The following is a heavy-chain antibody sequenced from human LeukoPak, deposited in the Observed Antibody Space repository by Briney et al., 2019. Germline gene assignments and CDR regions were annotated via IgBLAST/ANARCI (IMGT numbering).Heavy chain of an antibody. J-gene: IGHJ4*02. D-gene: IGHD2-2*01. CDR3: ARLYCSTTSCFDY. CDR2: IYSSGST. CDR1: GGSISNYY. Sequence: SETLSLTCTVSGGSISNYYWSWMRQPPGKGLDCIGFIYSSGSTNYNPSLKSRVTMSVDTSKNQFSLNLNSVTAADTAVYYCARLYCSTTSCFDYWGQGTLVTVSS. V-gene: IGHV4-59*01.